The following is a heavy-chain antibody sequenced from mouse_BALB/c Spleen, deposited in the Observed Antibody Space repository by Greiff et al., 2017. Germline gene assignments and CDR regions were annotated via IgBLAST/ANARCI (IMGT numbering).Heavy chain of an antibody. CDR3: ARGDYDGYAMDD. Sequence: DVKLVESGGGLVQPGGSLRLSCATSGFTFSDFYMEWVRQPPGKRLEWIAASRNKANDYTTEYSASVKGRFIVSRDTSQSILYLQRNALRAEDTAIDYCARGDYDGYAMDDWGQGTSVTVAS. V-gene: IGHV7-1*02. D-gene: IGHD2-4*01. CDR2: SRNKANDYTT. J-gene: IGHJ4*01. CDR1: GFTFSDFY.